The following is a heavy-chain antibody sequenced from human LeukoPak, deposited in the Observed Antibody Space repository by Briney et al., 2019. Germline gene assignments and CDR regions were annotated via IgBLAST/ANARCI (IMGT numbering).Heavy chain of an antibody. V-gene: IGHV3-23*01. D-gene: IGHD3-22*01. CDR2: ISGSGGST. CDR1: GFTFNSYA. Sequence: PGGSLGLSCAASGFTFNSYAMNWVRQAPGKGLEWVSGISGSGGSTDYADSVKGRFTISRDNSKNTVYMQMNSLRAEDTAVYYCAKRSGSSGYYTLFDYWGQGTLVTVSS. J-gene: IGHJ4*02. CDR3: AKRSGSSGYYTLFDY.